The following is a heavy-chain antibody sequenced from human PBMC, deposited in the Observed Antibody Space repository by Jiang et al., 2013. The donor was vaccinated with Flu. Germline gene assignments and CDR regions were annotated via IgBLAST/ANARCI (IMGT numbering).Heavy chain of an antibody. CDR2: IYWNDNK. CDR1: GFSLTTSGVG. J-gene: IGHJ6*02. V-gene: IGHV2-5*01. CDR3: ALPVVVDDPYYYYDMDV. Sequence: KPTQTLTLTCTFSGFSLTTSGVGVGWIRQPPGKALEWLALIYWNDNKRYSPSLKSRLTITKDTSKNQVVLTMTNMDPVDTATYYCALPVVVDDPYYYYDMDVWGQGPIGHR. D-gene: IGHD2-15*01.